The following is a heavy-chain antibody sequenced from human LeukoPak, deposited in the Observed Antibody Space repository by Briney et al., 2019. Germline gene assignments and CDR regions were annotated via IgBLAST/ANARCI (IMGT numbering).Heavy chain of an antibody. CDR3: AKDIQSGWRTYYYYMDV. V-gene: IGHV3-9*01. D-gene: IGHD1-1*01. CDR1: GFTFDDYA. J-gene: IGHJ6*03. CDR2: ISWNSDSV. Sequence: GGSLRLSCAASGFTFDDYAMHWVRQAPGKGLEWVSGISWNSDSVGYADSVKGRFTISRDNAKNSLYLQMNSLRAEDTALYYCAKDIQSGWRTYYYYMDVWGKGTTVTVSS.